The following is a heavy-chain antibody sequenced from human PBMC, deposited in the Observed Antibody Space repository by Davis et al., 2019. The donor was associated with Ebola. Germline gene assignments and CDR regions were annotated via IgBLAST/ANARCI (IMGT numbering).Heavy chain of an antibody. Sequence: SETLSLTCAVSGGSISSGGYSWSWIRQPPGKGLEWIGYIYHSGSTNYNPSLKSRVTISVDKSKNQFSLKLSSVTAADTAVYYCARGRGDYVWGRFDYWGQGTLVTVSS. D-gene: IGHD3-16*01. CDR3: ARGRGDYVWGRFDY. CDR1: GGSISSGGYS. V-gene: IGHV4-30-2*01. J-gene: IGHJ4*02. CDR2: IYHSGST.